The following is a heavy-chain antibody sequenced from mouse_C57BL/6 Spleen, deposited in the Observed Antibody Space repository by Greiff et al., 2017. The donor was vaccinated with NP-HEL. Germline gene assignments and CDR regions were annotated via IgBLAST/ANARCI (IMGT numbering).Heavy chain of an antibody. D-gene: IGHD2-3*01. Sequence: VQLQQSGPELVKPGASVKISCKASGYTFTDYYMNWVKQSHGKSLEWIGDINPNNGGTSYNQKFKGKATLTVDKSSSTAYMELRSLTSEDSAVYYGARGGRSPYDYWYFDVWGTGTTVTVSS. J-gene: IGHJ1*03. CDR1: GYTFTDYY. CDR3: ARGGRSPYDYWYFDV. V-gene: IGHV1-26*01. CDR2: INPNNGGT.